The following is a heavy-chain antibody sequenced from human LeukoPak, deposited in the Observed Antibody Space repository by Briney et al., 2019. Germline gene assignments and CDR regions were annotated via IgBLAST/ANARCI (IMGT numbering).Heavy chain of an antibody. Sequence: GGSLRLSCAASGFTFSSYSMNWVRQAPGKGLEWVSSISSSSSYIYYADSVKGRFTISRDNAKNSLYLQMNSLRAEDTAVYYCARDAGSGGWYEVVGDYFDYWGQGTLVTVSS. J-gene: IGHJ4*02. CDR1: GFTFSSYS. V-gene: IGHV3-21*01. D-gene: IGHD6-19*01. CDR3: ARDAGSGGWYEVVGDYFDY. CDR2: ISSSSSYI.